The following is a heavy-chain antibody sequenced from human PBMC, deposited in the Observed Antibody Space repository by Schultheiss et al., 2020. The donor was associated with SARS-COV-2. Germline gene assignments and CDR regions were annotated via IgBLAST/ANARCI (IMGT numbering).Heavy chain of an antibody. Sequence: GGSLRLSCAASGFTFSTYGMHWVRQAPGKGLEWVAVISYDGSNKYYSDSVKGRFTISRDNSKNTLYLQMNSLRAEDTAVYYCAKAGWLVHSNFDYWGQGTLVTVSS. CDR3: AKAGWLVHSNFDY. CDR2: ISYDGSNK. CDR1: GFTFSTYG. D-gene: IGHD6-19*01. V-gene: IGHV3-30*18. J-gene: IGHJ4*02.